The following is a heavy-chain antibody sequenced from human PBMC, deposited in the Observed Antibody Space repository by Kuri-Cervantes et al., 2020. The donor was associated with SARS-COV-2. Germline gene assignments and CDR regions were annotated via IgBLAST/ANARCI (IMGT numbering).Heavy chain of an antibody. D-gene: IGHD2-21*02. CDR2: ISSSSSYI. J-gene: IGHJ4*02. CDR3: ARDGDSYIPVLDY. CDR1: GFTFSSYS. V-gene: IGHV3-21*01. Sequence: GGSLRLSCAASGFTFSSYSMNWVRQAPGKGLEWVSSISSSSSYIYYADSVKGRFTISRDNAKNPLYLQMNSLRAEDTAVYYCARDGDSYIPVLDYWGQGTLVTVSS.